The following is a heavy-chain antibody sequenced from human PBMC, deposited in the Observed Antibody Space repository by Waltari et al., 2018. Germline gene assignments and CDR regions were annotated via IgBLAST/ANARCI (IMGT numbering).Heavy chain of an antibody. D-gene: IGHD4-17*01. CDR3: ARDHEYGGKADY. V-gene: IGHV3-21*05. J-gene: IGHJ4*02. Sequence: EVQLVESGGGVVKPGGSLRLSCAASGFTFSSYNMNWVRQAPGKGLGWGSIISYSSSYIYYADSVKGRFTVSRDNAKNSLYLQMNSLRAEDTAVYYCARDHEYGGKADYWGQGTLVTVSS. CDR2: ISYSSSYI. CDR1: GFTFSSYN.